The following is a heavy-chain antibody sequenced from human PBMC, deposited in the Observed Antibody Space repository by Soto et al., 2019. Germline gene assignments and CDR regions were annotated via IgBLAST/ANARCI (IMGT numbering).Heavy chain of an antibody. CDR1: GFSFENFC. Sequence: ASLRLSCAASGFSFENFCMSCVRHAPGKGLEWISSISGSGFKKYYADSVKGRFTISRDNSKSTVYLELNNLSAEDTAVYHCAKNQGVELVQLATVDWFDPWGQGSVVTVSS. CDR2: ISGSGFKK. J-gene: IGHJ5*02. V-gene: IGHV3-23*01. CDR3: AKNQGVELVQLATVDWFDP. D-gene: IGHD1-1*01.